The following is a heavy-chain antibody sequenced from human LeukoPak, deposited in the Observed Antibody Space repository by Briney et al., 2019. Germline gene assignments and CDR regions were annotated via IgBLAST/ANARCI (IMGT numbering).Heavy chain of an antibody. V-gene: IGHV3-64*05. Sequence: PGGSPRHSCSASGFFFSSFGWHWVRQAPRKGLEYVSAISSNGGRTYYADSVKGRFTISRDNSKNTLYIQMSSLRAEDTAVYYCVKDRVHDSSSYYGYGYWGQGTLVTVSS. J-gene: IGHJ4*02. CDR3: VKDRVHDSSSYYGYGY. CDR2: ISSNGGRT. D-gene: IGHD3-22*01. CDR1: GFFFSSFG.